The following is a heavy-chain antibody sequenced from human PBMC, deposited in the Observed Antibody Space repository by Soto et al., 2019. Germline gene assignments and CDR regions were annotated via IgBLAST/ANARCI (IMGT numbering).Heavy chain of an antibody. D-gene: IGHD1-7*01. V-gene: IGHV3-30-3*01. CDR1: GFTFSSYA. CDR3: ANRPYDWNYHF. J-gene: IGHJ4*02. CDR2: ISYDGSNK. Sequence: PGGSLRLSCAASGFTFSSYAMHWVRQAPGKGLEWVAVISYDGSNKYYADSVKGRFTISRDNSKNTLYLQMNSLRADDTALYYCANRPYDWNYHFWGQGTLVTVSS.